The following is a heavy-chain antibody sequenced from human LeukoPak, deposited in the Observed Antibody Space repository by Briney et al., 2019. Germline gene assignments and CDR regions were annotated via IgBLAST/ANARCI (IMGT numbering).Heavy chain of an antibody. J-gene: IGHJ3*02. CDR2: INPNNGGT. D-gene: IGHD4-17*01. CDR1: GYTFTGYY. V-gene: IGHV1-2*02. Sequence: ASVNVSCKASGYTFTGYYMHWVRQAPGQGLEWMGWINPNNGGTNYAQKFQDRVTMTRDTSISTAYMELSRLRHDDTALYYCARVREDYGDYPLEGAFDIWGQGTMVTVSS. CDR3: ARVREDYGDYPLEGAFDI.